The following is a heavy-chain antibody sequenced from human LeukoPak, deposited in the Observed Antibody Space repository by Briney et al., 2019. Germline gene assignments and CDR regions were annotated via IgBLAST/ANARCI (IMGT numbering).Heavy chain of an antibody. Sequence: GGSLRLSCAASGFTFSSYAMHWVRQAPGKGLEWVAVISYDGSNKYYADSVKGRFTISRDNSKNTLYLQMNSLRAEDTAVYYCARDRGWLTFDYWGQGTLVTVST. D-gene: IGHD5-24*01. CDR1: GFTFSSYA. V-gene: IGHV3-30*04. J-gene: IGHJ4*02. CDR3: ARDRGWLTFDY. CDR2: ISYDGSNK.